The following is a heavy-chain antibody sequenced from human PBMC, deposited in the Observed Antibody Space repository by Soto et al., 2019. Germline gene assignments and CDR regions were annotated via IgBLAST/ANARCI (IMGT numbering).Heavy chain of an antibody. Sequence: QVQLVQSGAEVKKPGASVKVSCKASGYTFTSYDINWVRQATGQGLEWMGWMNPNSGNTGYAQKFQGRVTMTRNTSISTAYMELSSLRSEDTAVYYCARALGPDVIAAHYYYYGMDVWGQGTTVTVSS. CDR1: GYTFTSYD. CDR3: ARALGPDVIAAHYYYYGMDV. J-gene: IGHJ6*02. D-gene: IGHD6-6*01. CDR2: MNPNSGNT. V-gene: IGHV1-8*01.